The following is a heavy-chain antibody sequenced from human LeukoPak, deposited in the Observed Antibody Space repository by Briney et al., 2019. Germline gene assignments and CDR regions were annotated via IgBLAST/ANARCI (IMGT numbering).Heavy chain of an antibody. J-gene: IGHJ5*02. V-gene: IGHV1-8*01. D-gene: IGHD3-10*01. Sequence: ASVKVSFTASGFTFTSYDINWVRQASGQGFEWMGWMNPNNGNTGYAQKFQGRVTMTRDTSISTAYMELRGLRSEDTAVYYCVRDGEGVAISVNYWFDPWGQGTLVTVSS. CDR2: MNPNNGNT. CDR3: VRDGEGVAISVNYWFDP. CDR1: GFTFTSYD.